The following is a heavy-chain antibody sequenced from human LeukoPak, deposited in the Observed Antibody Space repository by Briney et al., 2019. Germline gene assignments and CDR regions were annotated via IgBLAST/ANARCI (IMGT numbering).Heavy chain of an antibody. CDR2: ISGSGSNT. V-gene: IGHV3-23*01. CDR1: GFTSSNYA. CDR3: ARAFTTITPRFAN. D-gene: IGHD6-6*01. J-gene: IGHJ4*02. Sequence: GGSLRLSCAASGFTSSNYAMSWVRQAPGKGLEWVSAISGSGSNTYYADSVKGRFTISRDNSKNTLYLQMNSLRAEDTAMYYCARAFTTITPRFANWGQGTLVTVSS.